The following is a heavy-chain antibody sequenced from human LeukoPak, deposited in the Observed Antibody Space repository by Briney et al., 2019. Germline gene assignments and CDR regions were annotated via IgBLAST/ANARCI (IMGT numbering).Heavy chain of an antibody. D-gene: IGHD5-24*01. CDR2: IYYSGST. V-gene: IGHV4-39*01. CDR3: ARGGMATISFDY. CDR1: GGSISSSSYY. Sequence: SETLSLTCTVSGGSISSSSYYWGWIRQPPGKGLEWIGSIYYSGSTYYNPSLKSRVTISVDTSKNQFSLKLSSVTAADTAVYYCARGGMATISFDYWGQGTLVTVSS. J-gene: IGHJ4*02.